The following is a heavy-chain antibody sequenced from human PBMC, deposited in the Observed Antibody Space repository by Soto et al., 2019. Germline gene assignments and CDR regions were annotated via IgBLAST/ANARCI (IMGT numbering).Heavy chain of an antibody. CDR1: GFTFSSYG. J-gene: IGHJ4*02. Sequence: QVQLVESGGGVVQPGRSLRLSCAASGFTFSSYGMHWVRQAPGKGLEWVAVISYDGSNKYYADSVKGRFTISRDNSKNTLYLQMNSLRAEDTAVYYCAKDHFTYCSSTSCYVAGYWGQGTLVTVSS. CDR3: AKDHFTYCSSTSCYVAGY. D-gene: IGHD2-2*01. CDR2: ISYDGSNK. V-gene: IGHV3-30*18.